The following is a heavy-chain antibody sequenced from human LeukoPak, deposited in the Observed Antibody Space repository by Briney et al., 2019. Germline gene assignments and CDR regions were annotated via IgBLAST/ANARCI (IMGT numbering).Heavy chain of an antibody. D-gene: IGHD4-17*01. J-gene: IGHJ4*02. CDR1: GGSFSGYY. CDR2: ITHSGGA. V-gene: IGHV4-34*01. Sequence: SETLSLTCAVYGGSFSGYYWIWIRQPPGKGLEGIGEITHSGGANYNPSLESRVSISLDTSKNQFSLNLSSVTAADTAVYYCAGDPYYGDYAFFDSWGQGTLVTVSS. CDR3: AGDPYYGDYAFFDS.